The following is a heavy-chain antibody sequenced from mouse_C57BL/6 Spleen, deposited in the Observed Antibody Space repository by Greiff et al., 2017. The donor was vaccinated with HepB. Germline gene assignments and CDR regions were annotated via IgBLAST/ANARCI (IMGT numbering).Heavy chain of an antibody. CDR3: ASDGYYAMDY. CDR1: GYAFSSYW. D-gene: IGHD2-3*01. CDR2: IYPGDGDT. J-gene: IGHJ4*01. Sequence: VQLVESGAELVKPGASVKISCKASGYAFSSYWMNWVKQRPGKGLEWIGQIYPGDGDTNYNGKFKGKATLTADKSSSTAYMQLSSLTSEDSAVYFCASDGYYAMDYWGQGTSVTVSS. V-gene: IGHV1-80*01.